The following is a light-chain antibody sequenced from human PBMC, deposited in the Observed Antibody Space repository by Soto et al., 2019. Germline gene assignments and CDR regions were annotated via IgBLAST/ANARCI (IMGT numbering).Light chain of an antibody. CDR1: QRVSGSS. CDR3: QQYGNSPS. V-gene: IGKV3-20*01. CDR2: GGS. J-gene: IGKJ2*01. Sequence: VLTQSPGSLSLSPGDRATLSCRASQRVSGSSLAWYQQKPGQAPRLLIYGGSNRATGVPDRFSGSGSGADFTLTISRVEPEDVTVYHCQQYGNSPSFGQGTKLEIK.